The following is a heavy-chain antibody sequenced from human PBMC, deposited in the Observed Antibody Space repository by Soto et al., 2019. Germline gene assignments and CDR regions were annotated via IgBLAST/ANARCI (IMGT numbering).Heavy chain of an antibody. Sequence: PSQTLSLTCAIPGDSVSSNSAAWNWIRQSPSRGLEWLGRTYYRSKWYNDYAVSVKSRITINPDTSKNQFSLQLNSVTPEDTAVYYCARGRAARPYYYYYGMDVWGQGTTVTVSS. CDR3: ARGRAARPYYYYYGMDV. D-gene: IGHD6-6*01. V-gene: IGHV6-1*01. J-gene: IGHJ6*02. CDR1: GDSVSSNSAA. CDR2: TYYRSKWYN.